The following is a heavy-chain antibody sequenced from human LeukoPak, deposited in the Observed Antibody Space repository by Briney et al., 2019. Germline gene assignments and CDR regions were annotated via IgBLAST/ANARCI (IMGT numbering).Heavy chain of an antibody. J-gene: IGHJ4*02. V-gene: IGHV1-2*02. CDR3: ARDAGYYEGEDY. CDR1: GGTFSSYA. D-gene: IGHD1-26*01. CDR2: INPNSGGT. Sequence: GASVKVSCKASGGTFSSYAISWVRQAPGQGLEWMGWINPNSGGTNYAQKFQGRVTMTRDTSISTAYMELSRLRSDDTAVYYCARDAGYYEGEDYWGQGTLATVSS.